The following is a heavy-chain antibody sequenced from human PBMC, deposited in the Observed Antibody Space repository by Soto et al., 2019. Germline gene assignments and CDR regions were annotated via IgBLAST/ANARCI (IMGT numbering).Heavy chain of an antibody. CDR1: GFTFSNYN. Sequence: LRLSCVASGFTFSNYNMNWVRQAPGKGLEWVSHISGTGVYIHYADAVKGRFTISRDNAKSSVYLQMDSLRAEDTAIYYCARDSGYGSRSSVNHYLDYWGHGTLVTVSS. D-gene: IGHD3-10*01. CDR2: ISGTGVYI. J-gene: IGHJ4*01. CDR3: ARDSGYGSRSSVNHYLDY. V-gene: IGHV3-21*01.